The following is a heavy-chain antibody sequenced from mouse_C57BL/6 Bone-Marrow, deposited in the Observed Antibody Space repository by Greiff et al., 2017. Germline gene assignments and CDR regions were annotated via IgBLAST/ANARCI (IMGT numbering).Heavy chain of an antibody. V-gene: IGHV14-4*01. CDR1: GFNIKDDY. Sequence: VQLQQSGAELVRPGASVKLSCTASGFNIKDDYMHWVKQRPEQGLEWIGWIDPENGDTEYASKFQGKATITADTSSNTAYLQLSSLTSEDTAGYYCTTITTVVAYYFDYWGQGTTLTVSS. J-gene: IGHJ2*01. CDR3: TTITTVVAYYFDY. CDR2: IDPENGDT. D-gene: IGHD1-1*01.